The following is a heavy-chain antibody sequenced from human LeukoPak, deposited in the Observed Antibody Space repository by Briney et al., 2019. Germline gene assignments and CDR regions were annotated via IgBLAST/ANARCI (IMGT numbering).Heavy chain of an antibody. CDR2: IIPIFGTA. CDR3: ARGGRSTIFGYYYYMDV. V-gene: IGHV1-69*05. J-gene: IGHJ6*03. CDR1: GGTFISYA. Sequence: GASVKVSCKASGGTFISYATSWVRQAPGQGLEWMGGIIPIFGTANYAQKFQGRVTITTDESTSTAYMELSSLRSEDTAVYYCARGGRSTIFGYYYYMDVWGKGTTVTVSS. D-gene: IGHD3-3*01.